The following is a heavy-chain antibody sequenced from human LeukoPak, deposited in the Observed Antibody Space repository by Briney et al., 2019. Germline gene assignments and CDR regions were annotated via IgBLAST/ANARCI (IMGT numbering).Heavy chain of an antibody. V-gene: IGHV3-30*03. D-gene: IGHD1-14*01. CDR2: VSYDGSNK. Sequence: GGSLRLSCAASGFTFSDYWMHWVRQAPGKGLEWVAVVSYDGSNKYYADSVKGRFTISRDNSNNTLYLQMNSLRAEDTAVYFCARQPRPRQYYYYGLDVWGQGTTVTVSS. CDR1: GFTFSDYW. CDR3: ARQPRPRQYYYYGLDV. J-gene: IGHJ6*02.